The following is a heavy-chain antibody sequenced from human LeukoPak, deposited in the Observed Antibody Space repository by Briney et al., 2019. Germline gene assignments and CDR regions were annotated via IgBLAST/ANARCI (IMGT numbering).Heavy chain of an antibody. CDR1: GFTVSSNY. Sequence: GGSLRLSCAASGFTVSSNYMSWVRQAPRKGLEWVSVIYSDGSTYYADSVKGRFTISRDNSKNTLYLQMNSLRAEDTAVYYCARDRYYYDSSGYYYYGMDVWGQGTTVTVSS. D-gene: IGHD3-22*01. CDR2: IYSDGST. V-gene: IGHV3-66*01. J-gene: IGHJ6*02. CDR3: ARDRYYYDSSGYYYYGMDV.